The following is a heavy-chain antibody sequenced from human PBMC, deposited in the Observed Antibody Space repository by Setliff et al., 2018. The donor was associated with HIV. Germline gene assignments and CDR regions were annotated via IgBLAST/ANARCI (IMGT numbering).Heavy chain of an antibody. CDR2: IYYTGYT. CDR1: GVSITPYH. CDR3: AQTGGHIMKLSH. Sequence: PSETLSLTCSVSGVSITPYHGHWVRQSPGKELEWLGWIYYTGYTDYNASLKSRLTISIDTSRNQFSLQLTSVTAADTAIYYCAQTGGHIMKLSHWGQGALVTVSS. V-gene: IGHV4-59*01. D-gene: IGHD7-27*01. J-gene: IGHJ4*02.